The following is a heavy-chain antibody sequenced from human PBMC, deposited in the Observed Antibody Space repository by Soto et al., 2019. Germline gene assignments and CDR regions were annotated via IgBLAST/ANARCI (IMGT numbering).Heavy chain of an antibody. CDR3: GRALSNDFWTSDAFGI. Sequence: SETLSLPGSVSGGSVSAYYWNWIRQPARKGLEWRGRIYTSGHNKYSSSLKSRVVMAADTSKNSLPLQLTSVTVRDSAVHYGGRALSNDFWTSDAFGICGQGPMVAVS. CDR1: GGSVSAYY. J-gene: IGHJ3*02. V-gene: IGHV4-4*07. CDR2: IYTSGHN. D-gene: IGHD3-3*01.